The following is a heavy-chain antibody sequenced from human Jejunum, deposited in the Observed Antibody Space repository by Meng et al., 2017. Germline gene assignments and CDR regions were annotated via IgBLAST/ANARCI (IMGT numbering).Heavy chain of an antibody. V-gene: IGHV4-61*08. CDR1: GGSVSSSGYQ. CDR3: ARDHWGSLDY. D-gene: IGHD7-27*01. J-gene: IGHJ4*02. Sequence: VQLPELGPGLVRPSETLSLICAVSGGSVSSSGYQWGWIRQPPGKGLEWIGYASTNYNPSLKSRITISVDTSKNQFSLKLTSVTAADTAVYYCARDHWGSLDYWGQGVLVTSPQ. CDR2: AST.